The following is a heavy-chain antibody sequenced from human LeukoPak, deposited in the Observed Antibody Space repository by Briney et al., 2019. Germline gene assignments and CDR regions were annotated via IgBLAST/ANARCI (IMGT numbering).Heavy chain of an antibody. D-gene: IGHD2-2*01. Sequence: PGGSLRLSCAASGFTFSSYSMNWVRQAPGKGLEWVSSISSSSSYIYYADSVKGRFTISRDNAKNSLYLQMNSLRAEDTAIYYCAKYSQLLSGYYFDFWGQGTLVTVSS. CDR1: GFTFSSYS. J-gene: IGHJ4*02. CDR3: AKYSQLLSGYYFDF. CDR2: ISSSSSYI. V-gene: IGHV3-21*04.